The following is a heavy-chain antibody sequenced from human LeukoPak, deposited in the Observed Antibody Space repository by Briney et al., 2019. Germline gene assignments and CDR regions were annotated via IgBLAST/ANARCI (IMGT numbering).Heavy chain of an antibody. Sequence: GGSLRLSCAASGFTFSSCSMSWVRQAPGKGLEWVSSVSAGYITYYADSVKGRFTISRDNSKNTLYLQMKSLRAEDTAIYYCAKGAGSSAFDIWGQGTMVTVSS. CDR1: GFTFSSCS. D-gene: IGHD6-13*01. V-gene: IGHV3-23*01. J-gene: IGHJ3*02. CDR3: AKGAGSSAFDI. CDR2: VSAGYIT.